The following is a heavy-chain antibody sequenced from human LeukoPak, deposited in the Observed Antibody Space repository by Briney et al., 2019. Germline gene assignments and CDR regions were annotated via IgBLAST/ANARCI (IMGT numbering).Heavy chain of an antibody. J-gene: IGHJ5*02. D-gene: IGHD3-9*01. CDR2: INHSGST. CDR3: ARQKKRLGFILTGSANWFDP. Sequence: SETLSLTCAVYGGSFSGYYWSWIRQPPGKGLEWIGEINHSGSTNYNPSLKSRVTISVDTSKNQFSLKLSSVTAADTAVYYCARQKKRLGFILTGSANWFDPWGQGTLVTVSS. V-gene: IGHV4-34*01. CDR1: GGSFSGYY.